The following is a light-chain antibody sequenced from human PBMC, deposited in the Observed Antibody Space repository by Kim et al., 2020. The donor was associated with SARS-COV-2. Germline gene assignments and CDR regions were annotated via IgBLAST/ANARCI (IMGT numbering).Light chain of an antibody. Sequence: IVVTQSPVNLSVSPGERATLSCRASQGISSNLAWYQQKPGQAPRLLISGASTRATGIPARFSGGGSGTEFTLTISSLQSEDFAVYYCQQYHNWPPTFGQGTKVEIK. CDR3: QQYHNWPPT. CDR1: QGISSN. V-gene: IGKV3D-15*01. J-gene: IGKJ1*01. CDR2: GAS.